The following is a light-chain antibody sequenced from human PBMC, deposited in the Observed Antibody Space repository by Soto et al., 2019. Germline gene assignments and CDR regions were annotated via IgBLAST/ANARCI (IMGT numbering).Light chain of an antibody. CDR1: QGISNY. J-gene: IGKJ1*01. V-gene: IGKV1-27*01. Sequence: DIQMTQSPSSLSASVGDRVTITCRASQGISNYSAWYQHKPGKVPKVLIYAASTLHSGVPSRSSDRGSGTDFALTTSGLQPEDVATCSCQEYNSAPSRTFGRGTEVDIK. CDR3: QEYNSAPSRT. CDR2: AAS.